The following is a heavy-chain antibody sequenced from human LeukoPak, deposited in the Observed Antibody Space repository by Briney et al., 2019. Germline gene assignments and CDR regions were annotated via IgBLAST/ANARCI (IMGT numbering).Heavy chain of an antibody. CDR3: ASGYYDSSGYYFLGDTFDY. J-gene: IGHJ4*02. D-gene: IGHD3-22*01. CDR1: GYTFTSYG. CDR2: ISAYNGNT. Sequence: GASVKVSCKASGYTFTSYGISWVRQAPGQGLEWMGWISAYNGNTNYAQKLQGRVTMTRDMSTSTVYMELSSLRSEDTAVYYCASGYYDSSGYYFLGDTFDYWGQGTLVTVSS. V-gene: IGHV1-18*01.